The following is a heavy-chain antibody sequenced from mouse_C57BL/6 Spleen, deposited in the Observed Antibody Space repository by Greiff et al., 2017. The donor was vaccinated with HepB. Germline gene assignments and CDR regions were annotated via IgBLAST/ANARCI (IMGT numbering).Heavy chain of an antibody. D-gene: IGHD2-4*01. CDR3: ARGGLRRGNSYWYFDV. CDR1: GFTFSDYY. V-gene: IGHV5-16*01. J-gene: IGHJ1*03. CDR2: INYDGSST. Sequence: EVKVVESEGGLVQPGSSMKLSCTASGFTFSDYYMAWVRQVPEKGLEWVANINYDGSSTYYLDSLKSRFIISRDNAKNILYLQMSSLKSEDTATYYCARGGLRRGNSYWYFDVWGTGTTVTVSS.